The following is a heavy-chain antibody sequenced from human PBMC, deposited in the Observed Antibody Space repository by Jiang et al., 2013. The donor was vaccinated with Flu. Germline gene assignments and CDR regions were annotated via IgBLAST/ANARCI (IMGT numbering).Heavy chain of an antibody. Sequence: RLSCAASGFTFNNYGMHWVRQAPGKGLEWVAVISYDGSNKYYADSVKGRSTISRDNSKNTLYLQMNSLRAEDMALYYCAKDDGTVTTGSQIYYGMDVWGQGTTVTVSS. J-gene: IGHJ6*02. CDR1: GFTFNNYG. V-gene: IGHV3-30*18. CDR2: ISYDGSNK. D-gene: IGHD4-17*01. CDR3: AKDDGTVTTGSQIYYGMDV.